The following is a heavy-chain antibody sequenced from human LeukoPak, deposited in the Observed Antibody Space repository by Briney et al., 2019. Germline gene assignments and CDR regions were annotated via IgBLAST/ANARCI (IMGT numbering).Heavy chain of an antibody. CDR1: GFSFSAYG. V-gene: IGHV3-33*01. CDR2: ILNDGKTK. CDR3: ARDIGDCSSSRCYSDYLDY. J-gene: IGHJ4*02. Sequence: PGTSLRLSCTESGFSFSAYGMHWVRQAPGKGLEWVALILNDGKTKNYANSVKDRFTISRDNSKNTLFLQMNSLRGEDTALYYCARDIGDCSSSRCYSDYLDYWGQGTLVTVSS. D-gene: IGHD2-15*01.